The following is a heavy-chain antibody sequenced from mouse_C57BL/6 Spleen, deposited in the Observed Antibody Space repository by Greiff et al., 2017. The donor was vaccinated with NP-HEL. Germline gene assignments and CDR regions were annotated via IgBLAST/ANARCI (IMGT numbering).Heavy chain of an antibody. CDR1: GFTFSDYG. Sequence: DVMLVESGGGLVKPGGSLKLSCAASGFTFSDYGMHWVRQAPGKGLEWVAYISSGSSTIYYADTVKGRVTITRDNAKNTLFLRITSLRSEDTAMYYCARTTTVVDAWFAYWGQGTLVTVSA. J-gene: IGHJ3*01. CDR3: ARTTTVVDAWFAY. V-gene: IGHV5-17*01. CDR2: ISSGSSTI. D-gene: IGHD1-1*01.